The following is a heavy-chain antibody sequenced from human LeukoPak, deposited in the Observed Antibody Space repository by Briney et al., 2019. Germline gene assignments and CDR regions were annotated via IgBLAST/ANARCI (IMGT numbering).Heavy chain of an antibody. V-gene: IGHV3-7*03. J-gene: IGHJ4*02. CDR1: GLNFSSRW. CDR3: ARDSGWWRFDF. D-gene: IGHD6-13*01. CDR2: IKEDGSEK. Sequence: GGSLRLSCAASGLNFSSRWMNWVRQAPGQELEWVASIKEDGSEKHYVDSVKGRFTISRDNGKNSLYLQMNSLRAEDTAVYYCARDSGWWRFDFWGQGTLVTVSS.